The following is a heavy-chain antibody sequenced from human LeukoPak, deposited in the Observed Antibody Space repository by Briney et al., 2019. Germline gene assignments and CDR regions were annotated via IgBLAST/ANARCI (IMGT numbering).Heavy chain of an antibody. D-gene: IGHD3-10*01. J-gene: IGHJ4*02. CDR1: GFTFSNHA. Sequence: PGGSLRLSCAASGFTFSNHAMSWVRQAPGKGLEWVSHISGSGGSTYYADSVKGRFTISRDNFKNMLFLQMSSLRAEDTAVYYCAQALYYYYYFDYWGQGTLVTVSS. CDR3: AQALYYYYYFDY. V-gene: IGHV3-23*01. CDR2: ISGSGGST.